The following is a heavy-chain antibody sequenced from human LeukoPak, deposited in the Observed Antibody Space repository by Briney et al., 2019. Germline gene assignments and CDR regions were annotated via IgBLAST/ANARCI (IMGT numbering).Heavy chain of an antibody. V-gene: IGHV3-49*04. J-gene: IGHJ6*02. CDR3: TRDRSGDAVVSALYGMDV. Sequence: GGSLRLSCTASGFTFGDYAMSWVRQAPGKGLEWVGFIRSKAYGGTTEYAASVKGRFTISRDDSKSIAYLQMNSLKTEDTAVYYCTRDRSGDAVVSALYGMDVWGQGTTVTVSS. CDR1: GFTFGDYA. D-gene: IGHD2-15*01. CDR2: IRSKAYGGTT.